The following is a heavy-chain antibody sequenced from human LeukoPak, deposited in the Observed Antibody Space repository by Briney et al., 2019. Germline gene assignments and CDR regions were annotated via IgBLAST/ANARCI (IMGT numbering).Heavy chain of an antibody. V-gene: IGHV1-8*01. CDR1: GYTFTSYD. D-gene: IGHD5-24*01. CDR2: MNPNSGNT. CDR3: ARNLEMATNDY. Sequence: ASVKVSCKASGYTFTSYDINWVRQATGQRLEWVGWMNPNSGNTGYAQKFQGRVTMTRNTSISTAYMQLSSLRSEDTAVYYCARNLEMATNDYWGQGTLVTVSS. J-gene: IGHJ4*02.